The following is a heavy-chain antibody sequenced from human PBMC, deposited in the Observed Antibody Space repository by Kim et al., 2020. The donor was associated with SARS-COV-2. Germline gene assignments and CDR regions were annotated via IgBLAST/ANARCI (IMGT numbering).Heavy chain of an antibody. CDR3: ARDPQMLRGIFPYYCVLDV. CDR1: GFTFTDYD. D-gene: IGHD3-10*01. V-gene: IGHV3-48*03. J-gene: IGHJ6*02. Sequence: GGSLRLSCVASGFTFTDYDVSWVRQAPGKGPEWVSNINRSGTTTYYADSVKGRFTISRDNAKNSQYLQMNSLTAEDTAVYYCARDPQMLRGIFPYYCVLDVWGRGTTVTVSS. CDR2: INRSGTTT.